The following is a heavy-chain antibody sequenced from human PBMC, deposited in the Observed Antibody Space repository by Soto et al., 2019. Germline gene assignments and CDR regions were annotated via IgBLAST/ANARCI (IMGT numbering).Heavy chain of an antibody. D-gene: IGHD1-26*01. CDR2: ITRTDST. J-gene: IGHJ4*02. CDR3: AKALVGEVGATDY. CDR1: GFTFSNYA. V-gene: IGHV3-23*01. Sequence: PGGSLRLSCTASGFTFSNYAMSWVRQAPGKGLEWVSAITRTDSTYYADSVKGRFTISRDNSRNMLYLQMNSLGAEDAALYYCAKALVGEVGATDYWGQGTLVTVSS.